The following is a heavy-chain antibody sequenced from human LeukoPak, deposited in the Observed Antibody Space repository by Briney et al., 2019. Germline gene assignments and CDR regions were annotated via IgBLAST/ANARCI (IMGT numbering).Heavy chain of an antibody. Sequence: GGSLRLSCAASGFTVSSNYMSWVRQVPGKGLEWVSVIYSGGSTYYADSVKGRFTISRDDSKNTLYLQMNSLKTEDTAVYYCTTLNSYVTHRWGQGTLVTVSS. J-gene: IGHJ4*02. D-gene: IGHD5-18*01. V-gene: IGHV3-53*01. CDR3: TTLNSYVTHR. CDR2: IYSGGST. CDR1: GFTVSSNY.